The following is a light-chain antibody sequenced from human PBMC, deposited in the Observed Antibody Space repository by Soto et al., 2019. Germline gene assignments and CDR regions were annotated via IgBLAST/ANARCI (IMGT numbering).Light chain of an antibody. J-gene: IGKJ4*01. V-gene: IGKV3-20*01. CDR1: QSVSSSY. CDR2: GAS. CDR3: QQYDCSPLT. Sequence: EIVLTQSPGTLSSSPGERATLSCRASQSVSSSYLAWYQQKPGQAPRLLIYGASSRATGIPDRFSGSGSGTDFTLTLSRLEPEDFAVYYCQQYDCSPLTFGGGTKVEI.